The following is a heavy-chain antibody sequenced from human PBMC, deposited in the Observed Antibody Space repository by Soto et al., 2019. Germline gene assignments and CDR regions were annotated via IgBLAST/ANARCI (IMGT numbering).Heavy chain of an antibody. CDR2: INHSGST. CDR1: GGSFSGYY. J-gene: IGHJ6*03. Sequence: SETLSLTCAVYGGSFSGYYWSWIRQPPGKGLEWIGEINHSGSTNYNPSLKSRVTISVDTSKNQFSLKLSSVTAADTAVYYCARGSRSPSGYSRYYYYYYMDGRAKRTTVTVSS. CDR3: ARGSRSPSGYSRYYYYYYMDG. V-gene: IGHV4-34*01. D-gene: IGHD5-18*01.